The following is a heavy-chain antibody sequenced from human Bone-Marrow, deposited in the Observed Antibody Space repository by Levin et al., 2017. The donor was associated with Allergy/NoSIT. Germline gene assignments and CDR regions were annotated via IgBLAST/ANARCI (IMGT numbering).Heavy chain of an antibody. V-gene: IGHV3-30*18. CDR3: AKDFDTSGTAPDY. CDR1: GFTFSAYG. D-gene: IGHD3-22*01. CDR2: ISYDGTNR. J-gene: IGHJ4*02. Sequence: GGSLRLSCAASGFTFSAYGKHWVRQAPGKGLEWLTSISYDGTNRYYADSLRGRITISRDNSKNTLSLQMARLRAADTAVYYCAKDFDTSGTAPDYWGQGALVTVSS.